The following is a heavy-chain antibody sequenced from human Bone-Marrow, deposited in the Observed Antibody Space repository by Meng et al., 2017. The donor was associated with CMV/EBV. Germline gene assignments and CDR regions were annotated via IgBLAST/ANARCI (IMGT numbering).Heavy chain of an antibody. CDR1: GFTLSNYW. J-gene: IGHJ6*02. D-gene: IGHD3-16*01. CDR3: AKVPGNSWDYYYGMDV. V-gene: IGHV3-74*01. Sequence: GESLKIPFVFSGFTLSNYWMHWVRQAPGKGMVWVSRISLDGSRTNYADSVKGRFTISRDNAKNTVYLQMKSLRVEDTAVYYCAKVPGNSWDYYYGMDVWGQGTKVTAP. CDR2: ISLDGSRT.